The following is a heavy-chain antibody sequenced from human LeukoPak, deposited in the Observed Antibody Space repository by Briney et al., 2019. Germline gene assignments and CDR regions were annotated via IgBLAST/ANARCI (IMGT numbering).Heavy chain of an antibody. CDR3: ARDDPQYWFDP. V-gene: IGHV4-30-4*08. D-gene: IGHD3-3*01. CDR1: GGSISSGDYY. Sequence: SQTLSLTCTVSGGSISSGDYYWSWIRQPPGKGLEWIGYIYYSGSTYYNPSLKSRVTISVDTSKNQFSLKLSSVTAPYTAVYYCARDDPQYWFDPWGQGTLVTVSS. J-gene: IGHJ5*02. CDR2: IYYSGST.